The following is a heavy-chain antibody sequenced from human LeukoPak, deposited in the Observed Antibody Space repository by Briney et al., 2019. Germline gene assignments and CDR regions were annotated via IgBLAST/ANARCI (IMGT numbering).Heavy chain of an antibody. V-gene: IGHV1-69*13. CDR3: ARDRSWSTIETLQLDY. CDR2: IIPIFGTA. J-gene: IGHJ4*02. D-gene: IGHD1-1*01. CDR1: GGTFSSYA. Sequence: ASVKVSCKASGGTFSSYAISWVRQAPGQGLEWMGGIIPIFGTATYTPKFQGRVTITADESTSTAYMELSSLISEDTAVYYCARDRSWSTIETLQLDYWGQGTLVTVSS.